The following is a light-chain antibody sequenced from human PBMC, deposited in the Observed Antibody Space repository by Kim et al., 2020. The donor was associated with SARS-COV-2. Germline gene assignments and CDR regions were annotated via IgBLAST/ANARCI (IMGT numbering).Light chain of an antibody. CDR3: QQRSNWVFS. Sequence: SPGASAPLPCRASQSCRSQLAWYQQKPGQAPRLLIYGASNRATGIPARFTGRGSGTDFTFAISSLESEDFAVYYCQQRSNWVFSFGQGTKLEI. CDR1: QSCRSQ. CDR2: GAS. V-gene: IGKV3-11*01. J-gene: IGKJ2*01.